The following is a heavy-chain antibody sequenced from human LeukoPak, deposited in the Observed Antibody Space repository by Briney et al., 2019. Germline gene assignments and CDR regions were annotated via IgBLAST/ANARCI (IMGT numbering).Heavy chain of an antibody. Sequence: SGPTLVNPTRTLTLTCTCSGFSLSTSGMYVSWIRQPPGKALEWLARIDWDDAKYYSTSLKTRLTISKDTSKNQVVLTMTNMDPVDTATYYCARENYYGYDYWGQGTLVTVSS. CDR1: GFSLSTSGMY. J-gene: IGHJ4*02. D-gene: IGHD3-16*01. V-gene: IGHV2-70*11. CDR2: IDWDDAK. CDR3: ARENYYGYDY.